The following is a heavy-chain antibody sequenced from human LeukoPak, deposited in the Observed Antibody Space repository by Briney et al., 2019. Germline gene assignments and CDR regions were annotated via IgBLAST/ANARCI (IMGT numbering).Heavy chain of an antibody. V-gene: IGHV1-3*01. Sequence: ASVKVSCKASGYTFTSYAMHWVRQAPGQRLEWMGWINAGNGNTKYSQKFQGRVTITRDTSASTAYMELSSLRSEDTAVYYCASGLDYDSSGYATIYYYYGMDVWGQGTTVTVSS. CDR3: ASGLDYDSSGYATIYYYYGMDV. CDR2: INAGNGNT. J-gene: IGHJ6*02. CDR1: GYTFTSYA. D-gene: IGHD3-22*01.